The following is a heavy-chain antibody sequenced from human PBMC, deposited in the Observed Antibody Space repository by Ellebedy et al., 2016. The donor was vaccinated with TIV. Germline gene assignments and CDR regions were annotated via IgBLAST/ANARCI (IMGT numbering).Heavy chain of an antibody. D-gene: IGHD5-18*01. CDR2: ISNNGIST. V-gene: IGHV3-64D*09. J-gene: IGHJ4*02. CDR1: GFTFSSYG. Sequence: GESLKISCSGSGFTFSSYGMHWVRQAPGKGLEDVSGISNNGISTSYAESVKGRFTISRDNSRNTLYLQMSSLKPEDTAVYYCVTRVRTAMGFDYWGQGTLVTVST. CDR3: VTRVRTAMGFDY.